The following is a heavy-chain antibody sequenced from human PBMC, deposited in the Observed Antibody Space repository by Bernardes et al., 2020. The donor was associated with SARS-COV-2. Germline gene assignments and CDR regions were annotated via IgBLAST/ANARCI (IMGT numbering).Heavy chain of an antibody. CDR3: ARDLGYCSNGVCSP. D-gene: IGHD2-8*01. V-gene: IGHV3-74*01. J-gene: IGHJ5*02. CDR1: GFTFGSAW. CDR2: INPDGSSK. Sequence: GRSLRLSSAASGFTFGSAWFHWVRQDPGKGMVWVSRINPDGSSKNYADSVKGRFTISRDNAKNMLFLQMSGLRAEYTAMYYCARDLGYCSNGVCSPWCQGTLVTVSS.